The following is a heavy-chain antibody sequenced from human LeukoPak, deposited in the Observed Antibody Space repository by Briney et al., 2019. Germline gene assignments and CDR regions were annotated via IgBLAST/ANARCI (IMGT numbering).Heavy chain of an antibody. J-gene: IGHJ3*01. Sequence: LDTLSVTCMVSGGCIGRRVYYWGWTRQSPGKGLVWIGSIYYTGSNYYSPSLKRRVTISVDTSKNQFSLKLNSVTAPDTAVYYCARHRDYGDRSDAFHVWGQGTMVTVFS. CDR3: ARHRDYGDRSDAFHV. CDR1: GGCIGRRVYY. D-gene: IGHD4-17*01. V-gene: IGHV4-39*01. CDR2: IYYTGSN.